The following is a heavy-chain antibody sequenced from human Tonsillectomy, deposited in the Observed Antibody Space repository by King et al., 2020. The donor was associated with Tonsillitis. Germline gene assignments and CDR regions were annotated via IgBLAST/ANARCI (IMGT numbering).Heavy chain of an antibody. CDR2: IKSKTDGGTT. CDR1: GFTFSNAW. V-gene: IGHV3-15*01. J-gene: IGHJ6*02. D-gene: IGHD4-11*01. Sequence: VQLVESGGGLVKPGGSLRLSCAASGFTFSNAWMSWVRQAPGKGLEWVGRIKSKTDGGTTDYAAPVKGRFTISRDDSKNTLYLQMNSLKTEDTAVYYCTTADYSNYYYYAMDVWGHGTTVTVSS. CDR3: TTADYSNYYYYAMDV.